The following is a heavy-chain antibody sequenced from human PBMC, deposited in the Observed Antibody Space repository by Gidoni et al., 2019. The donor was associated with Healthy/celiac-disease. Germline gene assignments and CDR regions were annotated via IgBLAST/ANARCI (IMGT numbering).Heavy chain of an antibody. CDR3: ARRGYGDPWDY. V-gene: IGHV4-39*01. CDR2: IYYSGST. J-gene: IGHJ4*02. D-gene: IGHD4-17*01. CDR1: GGSISSSSYY. Sequence: QLQLQESGPGLVKPSEPLSLTCTVSGGSISSSSYYWGWIRQPPGKGLEWIGSIYYSGSTYYNPSLKSRVTISVDTSKNQFSLKLSSVTAADTAVYYCARRGYGDPWDYWGQGTLVTVSS.